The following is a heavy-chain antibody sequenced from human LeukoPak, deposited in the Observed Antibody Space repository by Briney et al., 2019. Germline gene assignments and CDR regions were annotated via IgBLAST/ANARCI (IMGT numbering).Heavy chain of an antibody. Sequence: ASVKVSCKASGYTFTGYYMHWVRQAPGQGLEWMGWINPNSGVTNYAQKFQDRVTMTRDTSISTVYMELSRLRSDDTAVYYCARQGALVKGIDYWGQGTLVTVSS. J-gene: IGHJ4*02. CDR1: GYTFTGYY. CDR2: INPNSGVT. D-gene: IGHD6-13*01. CDR3: ARQGALVKGIDY. V-gene: IGHV1-2*02.